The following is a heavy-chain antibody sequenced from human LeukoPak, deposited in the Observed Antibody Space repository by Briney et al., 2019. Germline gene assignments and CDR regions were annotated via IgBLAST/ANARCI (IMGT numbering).Heavy chain of an antibody. CDR3: ARDLAGFEEPRYYYYMDV. CDR1: GFTVNRNV. V-gene: IGHV3-66*02. D-gene: IGHD1-14*01. J-gene: IGHJ6*03. CDR2: IYSDDRA. Sequence: PGESLRLSCAASGFTVNRNVMSWVRQAPGKGLEWVSLIYSDDRAFYADSVKGRFTISRNKSKNTLFLQMSSLKPEDTAIYYCARDLAGFEEPRYYYYMDVWGKGTTVTVSS.